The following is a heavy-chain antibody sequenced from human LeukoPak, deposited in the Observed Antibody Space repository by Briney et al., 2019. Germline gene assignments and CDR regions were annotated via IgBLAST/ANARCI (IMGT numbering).Heavy chain of an antibody. CDR3: AGDRSGWYVSY. CDR1: GFTFSDYY. D-gene: IGHD6-19*01. V-gene: IGHV3-11*05. J-gene: IGHJ4*02. Sequence: GGSLRLSCAASGFTFSDYYMTWIRQAPGKGLEWVSHISSSSRYTNSADSVKGRFTISRDNAKNSLYLQVNSLRAEDTAVYYCAGDRSGWYVSYWGQGTLVTVSS. CDR2: ISSSSRYT.